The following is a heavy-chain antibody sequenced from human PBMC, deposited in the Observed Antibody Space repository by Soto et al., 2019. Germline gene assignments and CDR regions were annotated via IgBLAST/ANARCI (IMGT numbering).Heavy chain of an antibody. CDR3: ARPDEGGYSSNHHYSDALDF. CDR2: IIPIFDIT. V-gene: IGHV1-69*01. J-gene: IGHJ6*02. Sequence: QVQLVQSGAEVKKPGSSVKVSCKASGGTFRSYSISWVRQAPGQGLEWMGGIIPIFDITNYAQKFQGRVTITADESTSTAYMELSSLGSDDTAVYYCARPDEGGYSSNHHYSDALDFWGQGTTVTV. CDR1: GGTFRSYS. D-gene: IGHD2-21*01.